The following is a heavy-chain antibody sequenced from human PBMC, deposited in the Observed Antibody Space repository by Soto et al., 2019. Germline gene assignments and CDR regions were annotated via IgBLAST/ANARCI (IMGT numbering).Heavy chain of an antibody. CDR1: GYTLTELS. D-gene: IGHD3-10*01. Sequence: ASVKVSFKVSGYTLTELSMHWVRQAPGKGLEWMGGFDPEDGETIYAQKFQGRVTMTEDTSTDTAYMELSSLRSEDTAVYYCATYAYYYGSGWRLGRTWGAFDIWGQGTMVTVSS. CDR3: ATYAYYYGSGWRLGRTWGAFDI. CDR2: FDPEDGET. V-gene: IGHV1-24*01. J-gene: IGHJ3*02.